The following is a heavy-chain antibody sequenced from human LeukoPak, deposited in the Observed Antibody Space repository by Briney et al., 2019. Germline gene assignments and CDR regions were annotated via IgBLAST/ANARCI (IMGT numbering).Heavy chain of an antibody. Sequence: GGSLRLSCAASGFTFNCCLMNWVRQAPGKGLEWVATINQDGSEKYYVDSVKGRFTISRDNAKDSVYLQMNSLRVEDTAVCYCARDAATSGYDLLDYWGQGALVTVSS. CDR1: GFTFNCCL. D-gene: IGHD5-12*01. V-gene: IGHV3-7*01. J-gene: IGHJ4*02. CDR3: ARDAATSGYDLLDY. CDR2: INQDGSEK.